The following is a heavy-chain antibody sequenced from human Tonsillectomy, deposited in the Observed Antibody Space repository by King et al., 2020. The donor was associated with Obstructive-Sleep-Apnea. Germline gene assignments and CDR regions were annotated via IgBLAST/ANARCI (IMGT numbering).Heavy chain of an antibody. D-gene: IGHD2-2*01. V-gene: IGHV3-30-3*01. CDR3: ARVFCSYTSCYSPAYYFDY. CDR2: ISYDGSNK. J-gene: IGHJ4*02. Sequence: QLVQSGGGVVQPGRSLRLSCAASGFTFNNYAMHWVRQAPGKGLEWVAVISYDGSNKYYADSVKGRFTISRDNSKNTLYLQMNTLRAEDTAVYYCARVFCSYTSCYSPAYYFDYWGQGTLVTVSS. CDR1: GFTFNNYA.